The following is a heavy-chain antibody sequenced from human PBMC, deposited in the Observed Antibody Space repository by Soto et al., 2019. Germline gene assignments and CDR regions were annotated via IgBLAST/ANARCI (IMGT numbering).Heavy chain of an antibody. CDR1: GFTFTDHY. CDR2: ISSKSGTTI. Sequence: QVQLVESGGGLVKPGGSLRLSCAASGFTFTDHYMSWIRQAPGKGLEWISYISSKSGTTIYYADSVKGRFTISRDNAKNSLFLQMNSRRGEDTAVYYCARERWGGIDFWGQGTLVTVSS. D-gene: IGHD7-27*01. J-gene: IGHJ4*02. CDR3: ARERWGGIDF. V-gene: IGHV3-11*01.